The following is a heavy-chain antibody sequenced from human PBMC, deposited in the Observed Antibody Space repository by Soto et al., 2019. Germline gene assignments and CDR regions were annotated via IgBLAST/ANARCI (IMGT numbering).Heavy chain of an antibody. D-gene: IGHD6-13*01. CDR2: IYHSGST. Sequence: PSETLSLTCAVSGGSISSGGYSWSWIRQPPGKGLEWIGYIYHSGSTNYNPSLKSRVTISVDKSKNQFSLKLSSVTAADTAVYYCARIEAAGTNFEYWGQGTLVTVSS. CDR3: ARIEAAGTNFEY. V-gene: IGHV4-30-2*01. CDR1: GGSISSGGYS. J-gene: IGHJ4*02.